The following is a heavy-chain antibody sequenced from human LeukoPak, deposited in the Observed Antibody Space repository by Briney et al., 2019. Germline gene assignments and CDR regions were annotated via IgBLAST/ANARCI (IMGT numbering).Heavy chain of an antibody. CDR2: INHSGST. CDR3: ARGSSHFDY. V-gene: IGHV4-34*01. J-gene: IGHJ4*02. Sequence: SETLSLTCAVYGGSFSGYYWSWIRQPPGKGLEWIGEINHSGSTNYNPSLKSRVTISVDTSKNQFSLKLSSVTAADTAVYYCARGSSHFDYWGQGALVTVSS. CDR1: GGSFSGYY.